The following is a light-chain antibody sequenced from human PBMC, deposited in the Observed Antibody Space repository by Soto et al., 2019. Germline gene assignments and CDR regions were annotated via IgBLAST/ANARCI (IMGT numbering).Light chain of an antibody. V-gene: IGKV3-15*01. CDR1: QSVSTN. J-gene: IGKJ5*01. CDR3: QQYDNWPIT. CDR2: GAS. Sequence: EIAMTQSPATLPVSPGERATLSCRASQSVSTNLAWYQQKPGQAPRLLMYGASTRAIGIPARFTADGSGTEFTLTISSLQPEDLTFYYCQQYDNWPITFAQGTRLEIK.